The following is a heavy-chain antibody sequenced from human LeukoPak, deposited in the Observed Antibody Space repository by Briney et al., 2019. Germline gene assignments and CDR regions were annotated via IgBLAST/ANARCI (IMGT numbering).Heavy chain of an antibody. V-gene: IGHV1-2*02. J-gene: IGHJ5*02. CDR2: INPNSGGT. D-gene: IGHD3-22*01. Sequence: ASAKVSCKASGYTFTGYYMHWVRQAPGQGLEWMGWINPNSGGTNYAQKFQGRVTMTRDTSISTAYMELSRLRSDDTAVYYCARDPVYYDSSGFNWFDPWGQGTLVTVSS. CDR1: GYTFTGYY. CDR3: ARDPVYYDSSGFNWFDP.